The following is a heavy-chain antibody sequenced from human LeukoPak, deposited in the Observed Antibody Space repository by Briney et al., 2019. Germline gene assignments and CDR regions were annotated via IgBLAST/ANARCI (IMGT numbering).Heavy chain of an antibody. D-gene: IGHD3-3*01. CDR2: INHSGST. V-gene: IGHV4-34*01. Sequence: PSETLSLTCAVYGGSFSGYYWSWIRQPPGKGLEWIGEINHSGSTNYNPSLKSRVTISVDTSKNRFSLKLSSVTAADTAVYYCARDPSGYYVRWFDPWGQGTLVTVSS. J-gene: IGHJ5*02. CDR1: GGSFSGYY. CDR3: ARDPSGYYVRWFDP.